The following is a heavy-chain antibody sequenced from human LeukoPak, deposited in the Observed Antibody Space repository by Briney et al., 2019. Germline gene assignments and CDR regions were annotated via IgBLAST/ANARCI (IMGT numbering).Heavy chain of an antibody. CDR2: INPKSGGT. D-gene: IGHD2-2*01. Sequence: GASVKVSCKASGYTFSGYYMHWVRQAPGQGLEWMGWINPKSGGTKYAQKFQGRVTMTRDTSISTAYMELSRLRSDDTAVYYCARGGLGYCSSTSCRAGWFDPWGQGTLVTVSS. V-gene: IGHV1-2*02. CDR1: GYTFSGYY. CDR3: ARGGLGYCSSTSCRAGWFDP. J-gene: IGHJ5*02.